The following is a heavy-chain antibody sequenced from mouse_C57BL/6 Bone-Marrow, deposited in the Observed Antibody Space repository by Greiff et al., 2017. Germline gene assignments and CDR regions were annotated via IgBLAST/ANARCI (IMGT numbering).Heavy chain of an antibody. V-gene: IGHV1-4*01. CDR2: INPSSGYT. Sequence: QVQLQQSGAELARPGASVKMSCKASGYTFTSYTMHWVKQRPGQGLEWIGYINPSSGYTKYNQKFKDKATLTADKSSSTAYMQLSSLTSDDSAVYYCARWGRSVLYAMDDWGQGTSVTVSS. CDR3: ARWGRSVLYAMDD. CDR1: GYTFTSYT. D-gene: IGHD1-1*01. J-gene: IGHJ4*01.